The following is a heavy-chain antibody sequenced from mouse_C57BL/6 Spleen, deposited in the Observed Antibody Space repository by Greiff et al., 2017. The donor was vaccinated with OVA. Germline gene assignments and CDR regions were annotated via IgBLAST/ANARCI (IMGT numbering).Heavy chain of an antibody. Sequence: VQLQQPGAELVRPGSSVKLSCKASGYTFTSYWMHWVKPRPIQGLEWIGNIDPSDSETHYNQKFKDKATLTVDKSSSTAYMQLSSLTSEDSAVYYCARYRDYAMDYWGQGTSVTVSS. V-gene: IGHV1-52*01. CDR3: ARYRDYAMDY. J-gene: IGHJ4*01. CDR1: GYTFTSYW. D-gene: IGHD2-14*01. CDR2: IDPSDSET.